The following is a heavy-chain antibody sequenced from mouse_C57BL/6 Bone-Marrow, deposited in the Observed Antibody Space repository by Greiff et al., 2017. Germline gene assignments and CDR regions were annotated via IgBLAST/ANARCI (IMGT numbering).Heavy chain of an antibody. Sequence: VQLVESGPELVKPGASVKISCKASGYAFSSSWMNWVKQRPGKGLEWIGRIYPGDGDTNYNGKFNGKATLTADKSSSTAYMQLSSLTSEDSAVYFCAVYYGCAWFAYWGQGTLVTVSA. CDR2: IYPGDGDT. V-gene: IGHV1-82*01. J-gene: IGHJ3*01. CDR1: GYAFSSSW. CDR3: AVYYGCAWFAY. D-gene: IGHD2-2*01.